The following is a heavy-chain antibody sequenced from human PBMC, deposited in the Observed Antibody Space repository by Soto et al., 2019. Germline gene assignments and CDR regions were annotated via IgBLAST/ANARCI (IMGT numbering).Heavy chain of an antibody. J-gene: IGHJ4*02. Sequence: EVQLVESGGGLVQPRGSLRLSCAASGFTFSSYSMNWVRQAPGKGLEWVSYISSSSSTIYYADSVKGRFTISRDNAKNSLYLQMNSLRDEDTAVYYCARDPRITIFGLVIISPYFDYWGQGTLVTVSS. V-gene: IGHV3-48*02. CDR3: ARDPRITIFGLVIISPYFDY. CDR1: GFTFSSYS. CDR2: ISSSSSTI. D-gene: IGHD3-3*01.